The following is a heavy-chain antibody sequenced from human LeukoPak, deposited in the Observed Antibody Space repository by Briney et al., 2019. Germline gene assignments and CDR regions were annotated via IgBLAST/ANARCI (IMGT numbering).Heavy chain of an antibody. CDR1: GFTFSSYA. V-gene: IGHV3-23*01. D-gene: IGHD3-3*01. CDR2: ISGSGGST. J-gene: IGHJ4*02. CDR3: AKEGEYYDFWSGYYSVIYYFDY. Sequence: PGGSLRLSCAASGFTFSSYAVSWVRQAPGKGLEWVSAISGSGGSTYYADSVKGRFTISRDNSKNTLYLQMNSLRAEDTAVYYCAKEGEYYDFWSGYYSVIYYFDYWGQGTLVTVSS.